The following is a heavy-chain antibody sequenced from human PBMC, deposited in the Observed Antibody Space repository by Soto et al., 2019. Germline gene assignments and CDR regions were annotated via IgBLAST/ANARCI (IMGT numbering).Heavy chain of an antibody. V-gene: IGHV3-74*01. CDR1: GFTFSSYW. CDR3: ARLPNKSPQN. CDR2: ISTDASST. J-gene: IGHJ1*01. Sequence: EVQLVESGGGLVQPGGSLRLSCAASGFTFSSYWMHWVRQAPGKGLVWVSSISTDASSTSYADPVKGRFTISRDNAQNTLYLQMNSVRAEDTAGYYCARLPNKSPQNWGQGTLVIVSP.